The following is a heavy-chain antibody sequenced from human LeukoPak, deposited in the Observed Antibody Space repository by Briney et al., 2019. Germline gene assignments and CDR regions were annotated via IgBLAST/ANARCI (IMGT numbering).Heavy chain of an antibody. CDR1: GFTVSSNY. CDR3: ARTTPGYSSSWYGPDAFDI. Sequence: GGSLRLSCAASGFTVSSNYMSWVRQAPGKGLEWVSVIYSGGSTYYADSVKGRFTISRDNSKNTLYLQMNSLRAEDTAVYYCARTTPGYSSSWYGPDAFDIWGQGTVVTVSS. J-gene: IGHJ3*02. CDR2: IYSGGST. D-gene: IGHD6-13*01. V-gene: IGHV3-53*01.